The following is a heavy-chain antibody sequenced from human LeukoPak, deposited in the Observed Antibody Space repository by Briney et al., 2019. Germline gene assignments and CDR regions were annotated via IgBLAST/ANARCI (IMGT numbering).Heavy chain of an antibody. CDR1: GYTFSDHY. V-gene: IGHV1-2*02. Sequence: ASVKVSCKASGYTFSDHYNQWVRQAPGQGFDWLGWINPNSGGTDYARKFRGRVTMTRDVSLSTAYMELTRLTYDDTAVYYCARGALDPETVTNYFEYWAQGTLVTVSS. CDR3: ARGALDPETVTNYFEY. D-gene: IGHD4-17*01. CDR2: INPNSGGT. J-gene: IGHJ4*02.